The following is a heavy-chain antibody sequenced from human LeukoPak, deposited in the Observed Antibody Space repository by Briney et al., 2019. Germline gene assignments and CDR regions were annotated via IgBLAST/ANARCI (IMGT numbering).Heavy chain of an antibody. CDR2: IWYDGSNK. CDR1: GFTFSSYG. D-gene: IGHD4-17*01. J-gene: IGHJ6*02. V-gene: IGHV3-33*06. Sequence: PGGSLRLSCAASGFTFSSYGMHWVRQAPGKGLGGVAVIWYDGSNKYYADSVKGRFTISRDNSKNTLYLQMNSLRAEDTAVYYCAKNEPDYGDYGWDYYYYGMDVWGQGTTVTVSS. CDR3: AKNEPDYGDYGWDYYYYGMDV.